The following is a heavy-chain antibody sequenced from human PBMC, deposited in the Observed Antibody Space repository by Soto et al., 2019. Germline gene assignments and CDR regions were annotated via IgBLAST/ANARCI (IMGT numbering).Heavy chain of an antibody. CDR3: AREVDDSSGYYYTTYFQH. CDR1: GYTFTSYY. J-gene: IGHJ1*01. D-gene: IGHD3-22*01. CDR2: INPSGGST. Sequence: ASVKVSCKASGYTFTSYYMHWVRQAPGQGLEWMGIINPSGGSTSYVQKFQGRVTMTRDTSTSTVYMELSSLRSEDTAVYYCAREVDDSSGYYYTTYFQHWGQGTLVTVSS. V-gene: IGHV1-46*01.